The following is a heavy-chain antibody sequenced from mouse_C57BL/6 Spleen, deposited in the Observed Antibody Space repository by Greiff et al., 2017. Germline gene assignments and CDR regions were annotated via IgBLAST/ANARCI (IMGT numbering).Heavy chain of an antibody. V-gene: IGHV1-74*01. D-gene: IGHD3-3*01. J-gene: IGHJ4*01. CDR2: IHPSDSDT. CDR3: AMGRGQDYAMDD. Sequence: QVQLQQPGAELVKPGASVKVSCKASGYTFTSYWMHWVKQRPGQGLEWIGRIHPSDSDTNYNQKFKGKATLTVDKSSSTAYMPLSSLTSEDSAVYYCAMGRGQDYAMDDWGQGTSVTVSS. CDR1: GYTFTSYW.